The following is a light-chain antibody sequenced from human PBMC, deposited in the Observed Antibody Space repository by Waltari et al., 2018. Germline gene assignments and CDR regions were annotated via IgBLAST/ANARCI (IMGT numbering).Light chain of an antibody. CDR3: QQYNNWPFT. V-gene: IGKV3-15*01. J-gene: IGKJ2*01. CDR2: GAS. Sequence: EIVMTQSPATLSVSPGERATLSCRASQSLSSNLDWYQQTPGQAPRLLIYGASTRATGIPFRFSGSGSRAEFTLTISSLQSEDFAVYYCQQYNNWPFTFGQGTKLEIK. CDR1: QSLSSN.